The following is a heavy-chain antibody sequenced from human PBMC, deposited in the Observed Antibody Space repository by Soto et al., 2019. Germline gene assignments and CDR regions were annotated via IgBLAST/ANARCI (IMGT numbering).Heavy chain of an antibody. CDR3: AREERKGIISWFDP. V-gene: IGHV4-30-4*01. CDR1: GGSVSGVDYF. D-gene: IGHD2-21*01. J-gene: IGHJ5*02. CDR2: IYYTGIT. Sequence: TLSLTCTVSGGSVSGVDYFWSWIRQSPGKGLEWIGYIYYTGITHLNPSLKSRLTMAVDTPKNEFSLKLTSVSAADTAVYFCAREERKGIISWFDPWGQGTPVTVSS.